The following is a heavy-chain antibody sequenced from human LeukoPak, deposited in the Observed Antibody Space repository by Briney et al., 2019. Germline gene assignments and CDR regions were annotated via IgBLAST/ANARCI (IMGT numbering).Heavy chain of an antibody. D-gene: IGHD3-10*01. CDR3: ARDSDTMVRGVIMNPIDY. CDR1: GFTFSSYG. Sequence: PGRSLRLSCAASGFTFSSYGMHWVRQAPGKGLEWVAVIWYDGSNKYYADSVKGRFTISKDNSKNTLYLQMNSLRAEDTAVYYCARDSDTMVRGVIMNPIDYWGQGTLVTVSS. CDR2: IWYDGSNK. V-gene: IGHV3-33*01. J-gene: IGHJ4*02.